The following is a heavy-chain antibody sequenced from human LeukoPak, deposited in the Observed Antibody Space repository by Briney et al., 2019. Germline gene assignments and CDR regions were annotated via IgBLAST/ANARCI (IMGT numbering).Heavy chain of an antibody. J-gene: IGHJ4*02. CDR2: IYHSGST. CDR3: ARFLASGSYLGYYFGY. D-gene: IGHD1-26*01. Sequence: SETLSLTCTVSGYSISSGYYWGWIRQPPGKGLEWIGSIYHSGSTYYNPSLKSRVTISVDTSKNQFSLKLSSVTAADTAVYYCARFLASGSYLGYYFGYWGQGTLVTVSS. CDR1: GYSISSGYY. V-gene: IGHV4-38-2*02.